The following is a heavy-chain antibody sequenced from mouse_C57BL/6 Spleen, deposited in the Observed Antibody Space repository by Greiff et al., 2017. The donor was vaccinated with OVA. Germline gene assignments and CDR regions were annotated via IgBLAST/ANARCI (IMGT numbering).Heavy chain of an antibody. CDR1: GYTFTTYP. D-gene: IGHD2-4*01. Sequence: QVQLKESGAKLVKPGASVKMSCKASGYTFTTYPIEWMKQNHGKSLEWIGNFHPYNDDTKYNEKFKGKATLTVEKSSSTVYLELSRLTSDDSAVYYCARRDYDGSWFAYWGQGTLVTVSA. CDR2: FHPYNDDT. J-gene: IGHJ3*01. CDR3: ARRDYDGSWFAY. V-gene: IGHV1-47*01.